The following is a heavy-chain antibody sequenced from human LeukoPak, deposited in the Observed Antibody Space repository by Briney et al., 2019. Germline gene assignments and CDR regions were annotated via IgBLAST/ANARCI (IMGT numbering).Heavy chain of an antibody. CDR3: ARERRCSSTSCYYYFDY. D-gene: IGHD2-2*01. Sequence: GGSLRLSCAASGFTFSSYWMSWVRQAPGKGLEWVANIKQDGSEKYYVDSVKGRFTISRDNAKNSLYLQMNSLRAEDTAVYYCARERRCSSTSCYYYFDYWGQGTLVTVSS. J-gene: IGHJ4*02. CDR2: IKQDGSEK. V-gene: IGHV3-7*01. CDR1: GFTFSSYW.